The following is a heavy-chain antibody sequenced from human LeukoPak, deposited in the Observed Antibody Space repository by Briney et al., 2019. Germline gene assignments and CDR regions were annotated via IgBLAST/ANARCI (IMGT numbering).Heavy chain of an antibody. CDR2: INPNNGGT. D-gene: IGHD3-22*01. Sequence: ASVKVSCKASGYTFTGYYIHWVRQAPGQGLEWMGRINPNNGGTNYAQKFQGRVTMTRDMSMSTAYMELSRLRSDDTAVYYCAGEDNSSGYRPFDIWGQGTMVTVSS. J-gene: IGHJ3*02. V-gene: IGHV1-2*06. CDR3: AGEDNSSGYRPFDI. CDR1: GYTFTGYY.